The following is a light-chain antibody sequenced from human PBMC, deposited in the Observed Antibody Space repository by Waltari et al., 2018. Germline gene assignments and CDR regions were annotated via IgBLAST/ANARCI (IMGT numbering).Light chain of an antibody. V-gene: IGLV3-19*01. CDR2: GNN. Sequence: SSELTQDPAVSVALGQRVRITCQGDSLRTYSATWYQQKPGQAPVVVMYGNNKRPSGIPARFSGSSAGNTAVLTITGAQAEDEADYYCCSRDTSGKQYVFGPGTQVTV. J-gene: IGLJ1*01. CDR3: CSRDTSGKQYV. CDR1: SLRTYS.